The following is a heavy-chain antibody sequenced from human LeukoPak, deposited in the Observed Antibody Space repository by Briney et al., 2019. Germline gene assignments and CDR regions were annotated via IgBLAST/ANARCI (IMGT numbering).Heavy chain of an antibody. Sequence: GESLKISCKGSGYSFNSYWIGWVRQMPGKGLEWMGIIYPGDSDTTYSPSFQGQGIMSADKSISTAYLPWSSLKASDTAMYYCARPISRSGWFGFDPWGQGTLVTVSS. CDR3: ARPISRSGWFGFDP. V-gene: IGHV5-51*01. CDR2: IYPGDSDT. J-gene: IGHJ5*02. CDR1: GYSFNSYW. D-gene: IGHD6-19*01.